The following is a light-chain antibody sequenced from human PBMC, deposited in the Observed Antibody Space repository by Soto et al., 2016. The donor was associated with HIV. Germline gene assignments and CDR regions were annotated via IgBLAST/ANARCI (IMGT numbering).Light chain of an antibody. CDR1: QSISKY. CDR2: AAS. Sequence: DIQLTQSPSSLSASVGDRVTITCRSSQSISKYLNWYQQKPGKAPKLLIYAASSLQSGVPSRFSGSESGTDFTLTISSLQPEDFATYCCQQTYNTRMYTFGQGTKLGDQT. J-gene: IGKJ2*01. V-gene: IGKV1-39*01. CDR3: QQTYNTRMYT.